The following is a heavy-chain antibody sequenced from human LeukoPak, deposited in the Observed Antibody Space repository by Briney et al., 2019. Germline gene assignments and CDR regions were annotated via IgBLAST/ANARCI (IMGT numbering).Heavy chain of an antibody. J-gene: IGHJ1*01. CDR3: AKEDESGLGYFQH. Sequence: GGSLRLSCAASGFTFSSYGMHWVRQAPGKGPEWVAVISYDGSNKYYADSVKGRFTISRDNSKNTLYLQMNSLRAEDTAVYYCAKEDESGLGYFQHWGQGTLVTVSS. CDR2: ISYDGSNK. D-gene: IGHD3-3*01. V-gene: IGHV3-30*18. CDR1: GFTFSSYG.